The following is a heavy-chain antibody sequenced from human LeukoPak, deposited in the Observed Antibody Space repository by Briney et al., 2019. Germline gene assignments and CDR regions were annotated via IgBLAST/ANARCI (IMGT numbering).Heavy chain of an antibody. CDR1: GFTFSTYG. CDR3: AKDRMGATWFSSYYYYYYMDV. CDR2: IRYDGRNK. D-gene: IGHD1-26*01. J-gene: IGHJ6*03. V-gene: IGHV3-30*02. Sequence: GGSLRLSCAASGFTFSTYGMHWVRQAPGKGLEWVAFIRYDGRNKYYADSVKGRFTISRDNSKNTLCLQMNSLRAEDTAVYYCAKDRMGATWFSSYYYYYYMDVWGKGTTVTISS.